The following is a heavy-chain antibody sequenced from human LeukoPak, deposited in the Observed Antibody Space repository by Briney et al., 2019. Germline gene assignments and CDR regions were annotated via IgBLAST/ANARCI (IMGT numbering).Heavy chain of an antibody. V-gene: IGHV3-21*01. CDR2: ISSSSSYI. Sequence: GGSLRLSCAASGFTFSSYSMNWVRQAPGKGLEWVSSISSSSSYIYYADSVKGRFTISRDNAKNSLYLQMNSLRAEDTAVYYCARDGAYSSSWYFPPAYYYNYMDVWGKGTTVTVSS. D-gene: IGHD6-13*01. CDR3: ARDGAYSSSWYFPPAYYYNYMDV. CDR1: GFTFSSYS. J-gene: IGHJ6*03.